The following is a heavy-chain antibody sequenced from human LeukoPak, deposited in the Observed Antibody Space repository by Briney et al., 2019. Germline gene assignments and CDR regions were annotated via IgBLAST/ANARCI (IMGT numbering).Heavy chain of an antibody. Sequence: GGSLRLSCAASGFTFSYYWMSWVRQAPGKGLVLVSRINSDGSSTSYADSVKGRFTISRDNAKNTLYLQMNSLRVEDTAVYYCARDRGDYYDSSGYYYNAEYFQHWGQGTLVTVSS. V-gene: IGHV3-74*01. CDR2: INSDGSST. CDR1: GFTFSYYW. CDR3: ARDRGDYYDSSGYYYNAEYFQH. D-gene: IGHD3-22*01. J-gene: IGHJ1*01.